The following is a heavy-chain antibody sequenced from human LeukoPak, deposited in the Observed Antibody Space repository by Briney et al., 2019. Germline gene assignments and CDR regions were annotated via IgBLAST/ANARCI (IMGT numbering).Heavy chain of an antibody. CDR3: ARYARSRSWSYWFDP. J-gene: IGHJ5*02. CDR1: GGSISSYY. D-gene: IGHD6-13*01. Sequence: PSETLSLTCTVSGGSISSYYWSWIRQPAGKGLEWIGRIYTSGSTNYNPSLKSRVTMSVDTSKNQFSLKLSSVTAADTAVYYCARYARSRSWSYWFDPWGQGTLVTVSS. CDR2: IYTSGST. V-gene: IGHV4-4*07.